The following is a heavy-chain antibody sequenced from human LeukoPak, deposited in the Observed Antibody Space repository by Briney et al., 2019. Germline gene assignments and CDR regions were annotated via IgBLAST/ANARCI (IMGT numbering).Heavy chain of an antibody. V-gene: IGHV4-39*02. CDR2: IYYSGST. J-gene: IGHJ4*02. CDR3: AREDTAMLSFDY. CDR1: GGSISSSSYY. D-gene: IGHD5-18*01. Sequence: PSETLSLTCTVSGGSISSSSYYWGWIRQPPGKGLEWIGSIYYSGSTYYNPSLKSRVTISVDTSKNQFSLKLSSVTAADTAVYYCAREDTAMLSFDYWGQGTLVTVSS.